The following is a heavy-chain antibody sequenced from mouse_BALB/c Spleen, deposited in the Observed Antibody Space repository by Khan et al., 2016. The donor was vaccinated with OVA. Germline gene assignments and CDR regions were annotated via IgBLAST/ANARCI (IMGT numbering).Heavy chain of an antibody. Sequence: VQLQESGAELAKPGASVKMSCKASGYTFTTYWMHWVKQRPGQGLEWIGYINPTSGYTDYNDKFKDRATLSADKSSRTAYMQMNSLTSEDSAVYYCTRDRIEYWGQGTTRTGSS. J-gene: IGHJ2*01. V-gene: IGHV1-7*01. CDR2: INPTSGYT. CDR1: GYTFTTYW. CDR3: TRDRIEY.